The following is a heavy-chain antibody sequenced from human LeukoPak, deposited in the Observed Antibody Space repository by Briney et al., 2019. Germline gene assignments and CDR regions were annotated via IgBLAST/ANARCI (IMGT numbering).Heavy chain of an antibody. Sequence: GSLRLSCEASEFILSSYAMSWIRQPPGKGLEWIGYIYYSGSTNYNPSLKSRVTISVDTSKNQFSLKLSSVTAADTAVYYCARVKYYYDSRGPYYYYYGMDVWGQGTTVTVSS. CDR3: ARVKYYYDSRGPYYYYYGMDV. J-gene: IGHJ6*02. CDR2: IYYSGST. D-gene: IGHD3-22*01. V-gene: IGHV4-59*01. CDR1: EFILSSYA.